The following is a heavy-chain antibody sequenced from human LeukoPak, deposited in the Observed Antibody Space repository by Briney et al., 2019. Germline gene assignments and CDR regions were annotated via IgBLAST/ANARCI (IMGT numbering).Heavy chain of an antibody. D-gene: IGHD2-15*01. V-gene: IGHV3-33*08. CDR2: IWNDGRNT. Sequence: SGGSLRLSCAASGFTFSSYGMRWVRQAPGKGLEWVALIWNDGRNTYYGDSVKGRFTISRGNSENTLYLQMNSLRAEDTAVYYCARDSRHCSGGSCYADGTVDFWAQGTLVTVSS. CDR3: ARDSRHCSGGSCYADGTVDF. J-gene: IGHJ4*02. CDR1: GFTFSSYG.